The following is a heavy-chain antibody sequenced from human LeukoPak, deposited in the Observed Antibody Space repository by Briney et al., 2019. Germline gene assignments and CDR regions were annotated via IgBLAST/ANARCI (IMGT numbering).Heavy chain of an antibody. CDR3: ARGRLNDY. Sequence: PGGSLRLSCAASGFTFSNYWMSWVRQAPGKGLEWVAVISYDGSNKYYADSVKGRFTISRDNSKNTLYLQMNSLRAEDTAVYYCARGRLNDYWGQGTLVTVTS. D-gene: IGHD6-25*01. CDR2: ISYDGSNK. CDR1: GFTFSNYW. J-gene: IGHJ4*02. V-gene: IGHV3-30-3*01.